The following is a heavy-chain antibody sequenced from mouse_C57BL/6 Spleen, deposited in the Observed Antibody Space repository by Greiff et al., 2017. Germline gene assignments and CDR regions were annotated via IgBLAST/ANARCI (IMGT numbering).Heavy chain of an antibody. CDR3: TREESNYYFDY. D-gene: IGHD2-5*01. J-gene: IGHJ2*01. Sequence: EVMLVESGEGLVKPGGSLKLSCAASGFTFSSYAMSWVRQTPEKRLEWVAYISSGGDYIYYADTVKGRFTITRDNARNTLYLQKSSLKSEDTAMYYCTREESNYYFDYWGQGTTRTVSS. CDR1: GFTFSSYA. V-gene: IGHV5-9-1*02. CDR2: ISSGGDYI.